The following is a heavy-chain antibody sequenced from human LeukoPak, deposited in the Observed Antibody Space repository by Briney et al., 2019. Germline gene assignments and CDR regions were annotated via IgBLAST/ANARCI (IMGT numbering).Heavy chain of an antibody. J-gene: IGHJ5*02. Sequence: GGSLRLSCAASGFTFSSYAMNWVRQGPGKGLERVAGISSGDRTFHAESVKGRFTISRDKSKDTLYLQMNSLRAEDTAVYYCAKDAPASPYFHWFDSWGQGTQVIVSS. V-gene: IGHV3-23*01. CDR2: ISSGDRT. D-gene: IGHD3-9*01. CDR1: GFTFSSYA. CDR3: AKDAPASPYFHWFDS.